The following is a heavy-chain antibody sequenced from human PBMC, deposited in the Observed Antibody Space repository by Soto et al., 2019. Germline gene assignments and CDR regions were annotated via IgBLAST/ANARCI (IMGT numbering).Heavy chain of an antibody. CDR1: GGSISSYY. Sequence: SETLSLTCTVSGGSISSYYWSWIRQPPGKGLEWIGYIYYSGSTNYNPSLKSRVTISVDTSKNQFSLKLGSVTAADTAVYYCARDHCRGGSCYSGWWFDPWGQGTLVTVSS. V-gene: IGHV4-59*01. CDR2: IYYSGST. D-gene: IGHD2-15*01. CDR3: ARDHCRGGSCYSGWWFDP. J-gene: IGHJ5*02.